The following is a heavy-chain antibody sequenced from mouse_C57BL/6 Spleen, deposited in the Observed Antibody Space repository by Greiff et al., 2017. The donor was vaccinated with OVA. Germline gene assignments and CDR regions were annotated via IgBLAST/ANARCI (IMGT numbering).Heavy chain of an antibody. V-gene: IGHV1-15*01. D-gene: IGHD2-4*01. CDR1: GYTFTDYE. CDR3: TIYYDYDGFAY. Sequence: QVQLQQSGAELVRPGASVTLSCKASGYTFTDYEMHWVKQTPVHGLEWIGAIDPETGGTAYNQKFTGKAILTADKSSSTAYMELRSLTSEDSAVDYCTIYYDYDGFAYWGQGTLVTVSA. J-gene: IGHJ3*01. CDR2: IDPETGGT.